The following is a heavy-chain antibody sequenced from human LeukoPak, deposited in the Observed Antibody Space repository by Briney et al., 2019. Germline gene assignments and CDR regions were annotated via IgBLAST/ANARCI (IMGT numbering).Heavy chain of an antibody. D-gene: IGHD6-19*01. CDR1: GFTFSTFW. CDR2: IKQDGTTE. V-gene: IGHV3-7*03. CDR3: AGGSGWLIEH. Sequence: GGSLRLSCAAYGFTFSTFWMDCVRPAQGQGREWVANIKQDGTTEYYVDSVKGRFTISRDNAKKSRSLQMNSLRAEDTAVYYCAGGSGWLIEHWGQGTLVTVSS. J-gene: IGHJ1*01.